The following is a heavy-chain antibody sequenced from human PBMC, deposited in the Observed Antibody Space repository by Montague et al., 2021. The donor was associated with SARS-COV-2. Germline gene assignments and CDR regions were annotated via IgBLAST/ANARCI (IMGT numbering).Heavy chain of an antibody. D-gene: IGHD3-22*01. V-gene: IGHV4-61*01. J-gene: IGHJ5*02. CDR3: VKGSGYP. CDR1: GDSVISDKYY. Sequence: SETQSLTCTVTGDSVISDKYYWSWIRQPPGKVLEWIGFIYDSGSTSYNPSLHSRVTITIDTSKNQFSLNLMSVTPADTAVYYCVKGSGYPWGQGTLVTVSS. CDR2: IYDSGST.